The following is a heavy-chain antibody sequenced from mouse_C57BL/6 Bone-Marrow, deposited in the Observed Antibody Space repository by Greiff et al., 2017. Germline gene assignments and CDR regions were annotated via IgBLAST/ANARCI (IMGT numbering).Heavy chain of an antibody. J-gene: IGHJ2*01. Sequence: QVHVKEPGADLVKPGASVKVSCKASGYTFTSYCMHWVQQRPGKGLEWIGRIHPSDSDTNYNQKFKGKATLTVNKSSSTAYIQLSSLTSEDSAVYYCGTIRYDYDENWGQGTTVTVSS. D-gene: IGHD2-4*01. CDR1: GYTFTSYC. V-gene: IGHV1-74*01. CDR2: IHPSDSDT. CDR3: GTIRYDYDEN.